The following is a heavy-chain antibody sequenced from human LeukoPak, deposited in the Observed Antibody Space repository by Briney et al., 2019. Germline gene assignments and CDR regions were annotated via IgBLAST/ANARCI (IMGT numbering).Heavy chain of an antibody. Sequence: SETLSLTCTVSGGSISSYYWSWIRQPPGKGLEWIGYIYYSGSTNYNPSLKSRVTISVDTSKNQFSLKLSSVTAADTAVYYCARETPEYYDFWSGYYTGIAHFDYWGQGNLVTVSS. CDR3: ARETPEYYDFWSGYYTGIAHFDY. CDR1: GGSISSYY. J-gene: IGHJ4*02. V-gene: IGHV4-59*01. CDR2: IYYSGST. D-gene: IGHD3-3*01.